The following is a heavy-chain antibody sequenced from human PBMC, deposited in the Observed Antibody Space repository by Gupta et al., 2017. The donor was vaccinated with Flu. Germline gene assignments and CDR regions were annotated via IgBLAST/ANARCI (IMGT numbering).Heavy chain of an antibody. D-gene: IGHD6-13*01. CDR3: ARELYSSSWEYYFDY. J-gene: IGHJ4*02. Sequence: EVQLVESGGGLVKPGGSLRLSCAASGFTFSSYSMNWVRQAPGKGLEWVSSISSSSSYIYYADSVKGRFTISRDNAKNSLYLQMNSLRAEDTAVYYCARELYSSSWEYYFDYWGQGTLVTVSS. CDR1: GFTFSSYS. V-gene: IGHV3-21*01. CDR2: ISSSSSYI.